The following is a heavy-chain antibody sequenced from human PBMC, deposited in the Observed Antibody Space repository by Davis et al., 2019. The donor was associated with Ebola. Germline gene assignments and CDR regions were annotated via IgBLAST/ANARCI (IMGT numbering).Heavy chain of an antibody. CDR1: GFTFSSYS. D-gene: IGHD2-2*01. Sequence: GGSLRLSCAASGFTFSSYSMNWVRQAPGKGLEWVSYISSSSSTIYYADSVKGRFTISRDNAKNSLYLQMNSLRAEDTAVYYCARDRWDIVVVPAAMPYYYYGMDVWGQGTTVTVSS. V-gene: IGHV3-48*04. CDR2: ISSSSSTI. J-gene: IGHJ6*02. CDR3: ARDRWDIVVVPAAMPYYYYGMDV.